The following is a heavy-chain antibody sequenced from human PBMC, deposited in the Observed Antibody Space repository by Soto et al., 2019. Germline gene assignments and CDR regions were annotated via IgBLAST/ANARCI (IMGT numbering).Heavy chain of an antibody. D-gene: IGHD6-13*01. CDR2: IYSGGST. CDR1: GFTVSSNY. J-gene: IGHJ2*01. CDR3: ASWSGSPPRGWQQPLQINWYFDL. V-gene: IGHV3-53*04. Sequence: GGSLRLSCAASGFTVSSNYMSWVRQAPGKGLEWVSVIYSGGSTYYADSVKGRFTISRHNSKNTLYLQMNSLRAEDTAVYYCASWSGSPPRGWQQPLQINWYFDLWGRGTLVTVSS.